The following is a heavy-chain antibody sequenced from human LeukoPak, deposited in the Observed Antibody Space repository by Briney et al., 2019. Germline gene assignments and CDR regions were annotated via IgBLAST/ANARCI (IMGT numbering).Heavy chain of an antibody. J-gene: IGHJ5*02. Sequence: SETLSLTCGVSGGSISNTNWWTWVRQPPGKGLEWIGEVNLQGSTNYNPSLKSRVTISVDTSKNQFSLKLSSVTAADTAVYYCARGPDILTGYYTWFDPWGQGTLVTVSS. CDR2: VNLQGST. CDR3: ARGPDILTGYYTWFDP. CDR1: GGSISNTNW. D-gene: IGHD3-9*01. V-gene: IGHV4-4*02.